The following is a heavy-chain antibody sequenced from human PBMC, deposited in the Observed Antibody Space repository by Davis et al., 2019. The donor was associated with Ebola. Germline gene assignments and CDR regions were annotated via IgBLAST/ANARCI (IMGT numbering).Heavy chain of an antibody. CDR3: ARGGYCSSTSCYLIYYYGMDV. V-gene: IGHV1-2*02. CDR2: INPNSGGT. J-gene: IGHJ6*02. CDR1: GGTFSSYA. D-gene: IGHD2-2*01. Sequence: ASVKVSCKASGGTFSSYAMHWVRQAPGQGLEWMGWINPNSGGTNYAQKFQGRVTMTRDTSISTAYMELSRLRSDDTAVYYCARGGYCSSTSCYLIYYYGMDVWGQGTTVTVSS.